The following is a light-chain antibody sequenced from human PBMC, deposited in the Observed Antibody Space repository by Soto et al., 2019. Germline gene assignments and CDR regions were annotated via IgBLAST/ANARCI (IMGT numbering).Light chain of an antibody. J-gene: IGKJ4*01. CDR1: QTISSY. CDR3: QQSYSTPLS. CDR2: AAS. V-gene: IGKV1-39*01. Sequence: DIQMTQSPSSLSASVGDRVTITCRASQTISSYLNWYQQTPGKAPKLLIYAASSLQSGVPSRFSGSESGTDFTLTISSLQPADFATYYCQQSYSTPLSFGGGTKVEI.